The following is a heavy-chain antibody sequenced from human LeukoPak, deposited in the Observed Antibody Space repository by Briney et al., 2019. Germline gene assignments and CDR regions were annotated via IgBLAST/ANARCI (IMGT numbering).Heavy chain of an antibody. CDR2: IYYSGST. CDR1: GGSISSYY. Sequence: SETLSLTCTVSGGSISSYYWSWIRQPPGKGLEWIGYIYYSGSTNYNPSLKSRVTILVDTSKNQFSLKLSSVTAADTAVYYCARQASDYVFDYWGQGTLVTVSS. D-gene: IGHD4-17*01. V-gene: IGHV4-59*01. CDR3: ARQASDYVFDY. J-gene: IGHJ4*02.